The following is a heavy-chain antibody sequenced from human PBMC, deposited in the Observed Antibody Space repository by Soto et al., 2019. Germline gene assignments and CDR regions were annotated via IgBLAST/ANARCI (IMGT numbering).Heavy chain of an antibody. D-gene: IGHD3-3*01. J-gene: IGHJ3*02. Sequence: VQSGAVVKKPGASVTVSCSASGYPVTAYYMHWVRQAPGRGLEWMGGINPATGAAKYTQTFQGRVTMTRDTSLSTVFTELSGLTSGDTAVFYLASGGGVGVAGSAAFDMWGQGTLVTVSS. CDR3: ASGGGVGVAGSAAFDM. CDR2: INPATGAA. V-gene: IGHV1-2*02. CDR1: GYPVTAYY.